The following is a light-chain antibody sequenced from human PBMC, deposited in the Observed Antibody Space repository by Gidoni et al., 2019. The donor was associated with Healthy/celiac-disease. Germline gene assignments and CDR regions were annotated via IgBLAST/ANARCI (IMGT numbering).Light chain of an antibody. J-gene: IGKJ1*01. CDR3: QQYYNTPRT. CDR1: QSVLYSSKKKNY. CDR2: WAS. V-gene: IGKV4-1*01. Sequence: DIVMTKSPDSLAVSLGERATINCKSSQSVLYSSKKKNYLASYQQKTVQPPKLLIYWASTRESGVPDRCSGSGSGTDCTLTISSLHAEDVAVYYWQQYYNTPRTFGQGTKVEIK.